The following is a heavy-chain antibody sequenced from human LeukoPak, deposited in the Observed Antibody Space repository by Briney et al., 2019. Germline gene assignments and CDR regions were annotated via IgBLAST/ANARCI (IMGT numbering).Heavy chain of an antibody. V-gene: IGHV3-23*01. CDR3: AKESTVIVVAHLA. Sequence: GGSLRLSCAASGFTFSSYSMNWVRQAPGKGLEWVSAISGSGGSTYYADSVKGRFTISRDNSKNTLYLQMNSLRAEDTAVYYCAKESTVIVVAHLAWGQGTLVTVSS. CDR2: ISGSGGST. J-gene: IGHJ5*02. D-gene: IGHD3-22*01. CDR1: GFTFSSYS.